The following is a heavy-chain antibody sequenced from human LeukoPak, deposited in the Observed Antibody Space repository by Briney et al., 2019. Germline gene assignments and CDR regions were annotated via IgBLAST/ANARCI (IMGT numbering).Heavy chain of an antibody. D-gene: IGHD3-10*01. J-gene: IGHJ6*04. Sequence: PSDTLSLLCTVSTHPIKDYYWRRVRQPAGKGPELHGHIYSSGGTTYNPSLKSRITMSVDTSKNQFSLKMTSVTAADTAVYYCAREGKWFGTYYYCLDVWGKGTTVTVSS. V-gene: IGHV4-4*07. CDR1: THPIKDYY. CDR3: AREGKWFGTYYYCLDV. CDR2: IYSSGGT.